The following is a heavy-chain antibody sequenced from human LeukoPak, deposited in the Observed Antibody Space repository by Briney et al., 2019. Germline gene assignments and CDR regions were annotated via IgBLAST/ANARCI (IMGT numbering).Heavy chain of an antibody. D-gene: IGHD6-13*01. CDR3: ARHEASSWYGLILDY. CDR1: GGSISSYY. J-gene: IGHJ4*02. CDR2: IYYSGST. Sequence: PSETLSLTCTVSGGSISSYYWSWIRQPPGKGLEWIGYIYYSGSTNYNPSLKSRVTISVDTSKNQFSLKLSSVTAADTAVYYCARHEASSWYGLILDYWGQGTLVTVSS. V-gene: IGHV4-59*08.